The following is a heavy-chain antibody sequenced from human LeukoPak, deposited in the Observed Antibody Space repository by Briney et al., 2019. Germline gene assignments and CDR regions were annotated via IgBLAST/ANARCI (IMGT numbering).Heavy chain of an antibody. D-gene: IGHD1-26*01. J-gene: IGHJ5*02. CDR1: GFTFSSYS. CDR3: AKDMELAS. Sequence: GGSLRLSCAASGFTFSSYSMNWVRQAPGKGLERVSSISRSSSYRYYADSVKGRFTISRDNAKNSLYLQMNNLRGEDTAEYYCAKDMELASWGQGTLVTVSS. V-gene: IGHV3-21*04. CDR2: ISRSSSYR.